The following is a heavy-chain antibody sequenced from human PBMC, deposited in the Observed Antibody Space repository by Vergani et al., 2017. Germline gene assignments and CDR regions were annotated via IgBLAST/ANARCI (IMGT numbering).Heavy chain of an antibody. CDR3: AKAGRGYSYGNFDY. CDR1: GCTFSSYG. Sequence: QVQLVESGGGVVQPGRSLRLSCAASGCTFSSYGMHWVRQAPGKGLEWVAVISDDGSNKYYADSVKGRFTISRDNSKNTRYLQMNSLRAEDTAVYYCAKAGRGYSYGNFDYWGQGTLVTVSS. V-gene: IGHV3-30*18. D-gene: IGHD5-18*01. J-gene: IGHJ4*02. CDR2: ISDDGSNK.